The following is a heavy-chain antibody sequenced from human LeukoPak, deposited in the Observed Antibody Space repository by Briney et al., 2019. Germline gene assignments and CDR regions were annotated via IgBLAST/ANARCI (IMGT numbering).Heavy chain of an antibody. Sequence: SETLSLTCTVSGGSISSYYWSWIRQPAGKGLEWIGRIYTSGSTNYNPSLKSRVTMSVDTSKNQFSLKLSSVTAADTAVYYCARDLYSGYPNYSDYWGQGTLVTVSS. CDR3: ARDLYSGYPNYSDY. CDR1: GGSISSYY. J-gene: IGHJ4*02. V-gene: IGHV4-4*07. CDR2: IYTSGST. D-gene: IGHD5-12*01.